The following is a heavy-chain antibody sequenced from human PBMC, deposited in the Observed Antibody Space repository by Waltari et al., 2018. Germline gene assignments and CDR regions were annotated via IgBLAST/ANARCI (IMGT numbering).Heavy chain of an antibody. CDR3: ARERRIAARRWDWFDP. CDR1: GGSISSGSYY. CDR2: IYTSGSP. J-gene: IGHJ5*02. D-gene: IGHD6-6*01. V-gene: IGHV4-61*02. Sequence: QVQLQESGPGLVKPSQTLSLTCTVSGGSISSGSYYWSWIRQPAGKGLEWIGRIYTSGSPNYTPSLKSRFTISVDTSKNQFSLKLSSVTAADTAVYYCARERRIAARRWDWFDPCGQVTLFIVSS.